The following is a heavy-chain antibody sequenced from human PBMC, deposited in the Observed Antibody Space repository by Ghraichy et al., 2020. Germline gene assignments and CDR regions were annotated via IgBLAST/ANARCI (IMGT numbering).Heavy chain of an antibody. CDR1: GFTFDDYA. CDR3: AKSPQGYSSSSPLLNWYFDL. Sequence: SLNISCAASGFTFDDYAMHWVRQAPGKGLEWVSGISWNSGSIGYADSVKGRFTISRDNAKNSLYLQMNSLRAEDTALYYCAKSPQGYSSSSPLLNWYFDLWGRGTLVTVSS. CDR2: ISWNSGSI. D-gene: IGHD6-6*01. J-gene: IGHJ2*01. V-gene: IGHV3-9*01.